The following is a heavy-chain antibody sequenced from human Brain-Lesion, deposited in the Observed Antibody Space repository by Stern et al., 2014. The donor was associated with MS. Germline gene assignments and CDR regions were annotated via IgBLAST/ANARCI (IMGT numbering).Heavy chain of an antibody. CDR2: ISTTASNI. V-gene: IGHV3-11*01. D-gene: IGHD2-2*01. J-gene: IGHJ4*02. CDR3: AISSSRYYFDS. CDR1: GFIFSDYY. Sequence: VQLVESGGTLAKPGGSLRLSCAASGFIFSDYYMNWIRQAPGQGLEWVSYISTTASNIYYADSGKGRFTISRDNTKNSLFLLMSSLRAEDTAVYYCAISSSRYYFDSWGLGTLVTVSS.